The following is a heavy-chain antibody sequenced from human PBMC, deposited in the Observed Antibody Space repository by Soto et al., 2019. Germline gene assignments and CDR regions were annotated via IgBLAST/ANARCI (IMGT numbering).Heavy chain of an antibody. CDR3: ARVGTAMVTGVDDALDI. CDR2: IYPGDSDT. CDR1: GYSFTSYW. Sequence: GESLKISCKGSGYSFTSYWIGWVRQMPGKGLEWMGIIYPGDSDTRYSPSFQGQVTISADKSISTAYLQWSSLKASDTAMYYCARVGTAMVTGVDDALDIWGQGTMVTVSS. V-gene: IGHV5-51*01. D-gene: IGHD5-18*01. J-gene: IGHJ3*02.